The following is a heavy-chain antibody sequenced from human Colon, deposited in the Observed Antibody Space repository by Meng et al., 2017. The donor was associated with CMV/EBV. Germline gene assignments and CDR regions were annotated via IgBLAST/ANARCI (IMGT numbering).Heavy chain of an antibody. J-gene: IGHJ4*02. Sequence: GSLRLSCAASGFIFDNHAMHWVRQVPGKGLEWVSLISWDGGTTYYADSVKGRFTVSRDDSKNSIYLQMNSLRPEDSAFYYCARGGADLKWLIFDSWGQGTLVTVSS. CDR3: ARGGADLKWLIFDS. CDR2: ISWDGGTT. CDR1: GFIFDNHA. V-gene: IGHV3-43D*03. D-gene: IGHD3-3*01.